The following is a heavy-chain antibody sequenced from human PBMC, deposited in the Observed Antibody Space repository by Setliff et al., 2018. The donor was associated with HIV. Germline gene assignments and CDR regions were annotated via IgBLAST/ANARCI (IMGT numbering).Heavy chain of an antibody. CDR1: GYSLTELS. Sequence: ASVKVSCKVSGYSLTELSMHWVRQAPGKGLEWMGGFDPDDGETVYAQQFQGRVTMTEDTSTDTAYMELSSLRSEDTALYYCAIAMVLRPQVLTVFDYWGQGTLVTVSS. J-gene: IGHJ4*02. V-gene: IGHV1-24*01. CDR3: AIAMVLRPQVLTVFDY. CDR2: FDPDDGET. D-gene: IGHD2-8*01.